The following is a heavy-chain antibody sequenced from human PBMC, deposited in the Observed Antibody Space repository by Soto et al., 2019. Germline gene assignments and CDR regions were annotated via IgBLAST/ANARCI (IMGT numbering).Heavy chain of an antibody. CDR2: MQPRDGRT. D-gene: IGHD1-26*01. V-gene: IGHV1-8*01. J-gene: IGHJ4*02. CDR3: ARGVTAGVDY. CDR1: GYSFSSLD. Sequence: QVQLVQSGAEVREPGASVKVSCKASGYSFSSLDINWVRQTTGQGLEWMGWMQPRDGRTGYAQKFQGRVTMTRDTSINTAYMELSRLTSDDTAFYYCARGVTAGVDYWGQGNLVTVSS.